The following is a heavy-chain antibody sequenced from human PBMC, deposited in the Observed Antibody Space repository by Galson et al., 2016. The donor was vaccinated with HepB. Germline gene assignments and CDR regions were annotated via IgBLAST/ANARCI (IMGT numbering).Heavy chain of an antibody. Sequence: SVKVSCKASGATFSNYAIAWVRQAPGQGLEWMGRIIPFLGIAKYAQRFQDRVTITADKSTSTVFMEVNSLRSEDTAVYYCARVDCSGNACYLNYWGQGTLVIVSS. J-gene: IGHJ4*02. CDR1: GATFSNYA. CDR3: ARVDCSGNACYLNY. CDR2: IIPFLGIA. V-gene: IGHV1-69*04. D-gene: IGHD2-2*01.